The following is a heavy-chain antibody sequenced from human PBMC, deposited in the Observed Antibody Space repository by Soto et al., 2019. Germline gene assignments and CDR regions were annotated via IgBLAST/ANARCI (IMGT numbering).Heavy chain of an antibody. CDR3: ARVPGP. D-gene: IGHD7-27*01. Sequence: SETLSLTCTVSGGSVSSGSYYWSWIRQPPGKGLEWIGYIYYSGSTNYNPSLKSRVTISVDTSKNQFSLKLSSVTAAETAVYYCARVPGPWGQGTLVTVSS. CDR1: GGSVSSGSYY. CDR2: IYYSGST. V-gene: IGHV4-61*01. J-gene: IGHJ5*02.